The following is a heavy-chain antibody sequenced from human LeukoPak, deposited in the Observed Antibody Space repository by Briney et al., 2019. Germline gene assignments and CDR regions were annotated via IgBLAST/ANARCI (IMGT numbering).Heavy chain of an antibody. V-gene: IGHV4-31*03. CDR2: IYYSGST. J-gene: IGHJ4*02. D-gene: IGHD3-10*01. Sequence: SQTLSLTCTVSGGSISSGGYYWSWIRQHPGKGLEWIGYIYYSGSTYYNPSLKSRVTISVDTSKNQFSLKLSSVTAADTAVYYCARVRGPGHEYYFDYWGQGTLVTVSS. CDR1: GGSISSGGYY. CDR3: ARVRGPGHEYYFDY.